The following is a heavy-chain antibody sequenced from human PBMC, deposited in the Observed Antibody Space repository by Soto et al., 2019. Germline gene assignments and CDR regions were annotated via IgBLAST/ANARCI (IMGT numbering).Heavy chain of an antibody. Sequence: EVQLLESGGGLVQPGESLRLSCAASGFTFSSYALTWVRQAPGKGLEWVSAISNNGGSTYYADSVKGRCTDSRDNSENTLYLNLSLLRAADAAVYYCAKVYITGPPLLFDPWGQGTPVSVSS. J-gene: IGHJ5*02. CDR2: ISNNGGST. V-gene: IGHV3-23*01. CDR3: AKVYITGPPLLFDP. CDR1: GFTFSSYA. D-gene: IGHD1-20*01.